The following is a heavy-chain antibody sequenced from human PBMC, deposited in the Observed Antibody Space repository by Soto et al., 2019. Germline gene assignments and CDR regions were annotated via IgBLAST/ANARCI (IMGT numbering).Heavy chain of an antibody. CDR3: AKEGGARIQGETPFDY. CDR1: GFTFSSYA. V-gene: IGHV3-23*01. D-gene: IGHD1-26*01. Sequence: GGSLRLSCAASGFTFSSYAMSWVRQAPGKGLEWVSAISGSGGSTYYADSVKGRFTISRDNSKNTLYLQMNSLRAEDTAVYYCAKEGGARIQGETPFDYWGQGTLVTVSS. CDR2: ISGSGGST. J-gene: IGHJ4*02.